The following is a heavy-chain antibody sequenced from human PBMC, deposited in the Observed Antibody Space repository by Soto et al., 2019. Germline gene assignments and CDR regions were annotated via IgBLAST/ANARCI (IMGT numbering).Heavy chain of an antibody. D-gene: IGHD3-10*01. CDR3: ARECYYGSWSLGFYYGMDV. J-gene: IGHJ6*02. CDR2: IIPIFGTA. V-gene: IGHV1-69*06. CDR1: GGTFSSYA. Sequence: QVQLVQSGAEVKKPGASVKVSCKASGGTFSSYAISWVRQAPGQGLEWMGGIIPIFGTANYAQKFQGRVTNTSDKSTSTAYMELSSLRSEDTAVYYCARECYYGSWSLGFYYGMDVWGQGTTVTVSS.